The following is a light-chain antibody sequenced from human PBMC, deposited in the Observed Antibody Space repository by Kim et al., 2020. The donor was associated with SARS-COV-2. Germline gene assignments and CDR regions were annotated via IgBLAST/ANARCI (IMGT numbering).Light chain of an antibody. CDR3: QQYGSSQT. J-gene: IGKJ2*01. CDR1: QSVSSSY. Sequence: SLSPGERATLSCRASQSVSSSYLAWYQQKPGQAPRLLIYGASSRATGITDRCSGSGSGTDFTLTISRLEPEDFAVYYCQQYGSSQTFGQGTKLEI. V-gene: IGKV3-20*01. CDR2: GAS.